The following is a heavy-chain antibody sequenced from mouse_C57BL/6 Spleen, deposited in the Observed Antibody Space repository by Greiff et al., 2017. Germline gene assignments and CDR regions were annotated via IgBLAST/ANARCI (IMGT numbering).Heavy chain of an antibody. D-gene: IGHD1-1*01. V-gene: IGHV1-69*01. CDR3: ARRLLRFWYFDV. J-gene: IGHJ1*03. CDR2: IDPSDSYT. CDR1: GYTFTSYW. Sequence: QVQLQQPGAELVMPGASVKLSCKASGYTFTSYWMHWVKQRPGQGLEWIGEIDPSDSYTNYNQKFKGKSTLTVDKSYSTAYMQLSSLTSEDSAVYYCARRLLRFWYFDVWGTGTTVTVSS.